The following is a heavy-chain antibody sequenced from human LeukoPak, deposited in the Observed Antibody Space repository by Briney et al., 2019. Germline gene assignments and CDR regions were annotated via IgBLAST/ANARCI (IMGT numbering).Heavy chain of an antibody. J-gene: IGHJ4*02. V-gene: IGHV3-11*01. D-gene: IGHD2-15*01. CDR1: GFTFSDYY. Sequence: GGSLRLSCAASGFTFSDYYMSWIRQAPGKGLEWVSYIGSSDKTIYYADSVKGRFTISRDNARNSLYLQMNSLSAEDTAVYYCARRKRDCSGGSCYSRFDYWGQGTLVTVSS. CDR3: ARRKRDCSGGSCYSRFDY. CDR2: IGSSDKTI.